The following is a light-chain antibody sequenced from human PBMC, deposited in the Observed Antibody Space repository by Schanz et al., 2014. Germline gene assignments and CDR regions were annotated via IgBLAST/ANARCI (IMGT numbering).Light chain of an antibody. CDR3: QQYISYLT. CDR2: DAS. CDR1: QDISNY. Sequence: DIQMTQSPSSLSASVGDRVTITCQASQDISNYLNWYQQKPGKAPKLLIYDASNLETGVPSRFSGSGSGTEFTLTISSLQPDDFATYYCQQYISYLTFGGGTKVEIK. J-gene: IGKJ4*01. V-gene: IGKV1-33*01.